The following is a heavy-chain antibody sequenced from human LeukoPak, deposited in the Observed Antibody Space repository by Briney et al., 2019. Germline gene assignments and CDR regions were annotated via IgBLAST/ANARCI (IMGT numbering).Heavy chain of an antibody. CDR2: ITSSGDIK. CDR3: ARAIYGDEDFDY. Sequence: PGGSLRLSCTTSGFTFTTYEMNWVRQAPGKGLERVSYITSSGDIKTYADPVKGRVTMSRDDAQNSVYMQMTSLRPEDTAVYYCARAIYGDEDFDYWGQGTLVSVSS. V-gene: IGHV3-48*03. D-gene: IGHD2-21*01. J-gene: IGHJ4*02. CDR1: GFTFTTYE.